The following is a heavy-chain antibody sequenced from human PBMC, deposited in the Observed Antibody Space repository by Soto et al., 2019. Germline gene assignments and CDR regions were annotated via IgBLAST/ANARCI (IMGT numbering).Heavy chain of an antibody. CDR2: IWYDGSNK. CDR1: GFTFSSYG. CDR3: ARDSNYYDSSGYFELVY. D-gene: IGHD3-22*01. Sequence: QVQLVESGGGVVQPGRSLRLSCAASGFTFSSYGMHWVRQAPGKGLEWVAVIWYDGSNKYYADAVKGRFTISRDNSKNTLYLQMNSLRAEDTAVYYCARDSNYYDSSGYFELVYWGQGPLVTVSS. J-gene: IGHJ4*02. V-gene: IGHV3-33*01.